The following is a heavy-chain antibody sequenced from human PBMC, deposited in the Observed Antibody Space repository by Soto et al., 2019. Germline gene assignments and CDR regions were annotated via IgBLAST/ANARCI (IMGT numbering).Heavy chain of an antibody. Sequence: QVQLQESGPGLVKPSETLSLTCSVSGGSVSSYYWSWIRQPPGKGLEWIGYIYYSGSTNYNPSLKRRITISVDTSNKQFSLRRTSVTAADTAVYYCARWNRGYSTSPPVFDQWGQGSLVTVSS. D-gene: IGHD3-10*01. CDR2: IYYSGST. CDR1: GGSVSSYY. CDR3: ARWNRGYSTSPPVFDQ. J-gene: IGHJ4*02. V-gene: IGHV4-59*08.